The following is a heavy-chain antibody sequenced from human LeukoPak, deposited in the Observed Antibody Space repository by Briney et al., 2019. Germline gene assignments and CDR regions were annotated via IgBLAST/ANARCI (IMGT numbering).Heavy chain of an antibody. V-gene: IGHV3-21*04. J-gene: IGHJ5*02. Sequence: PGGSLRLSCAASGFTFSSYSMNWVRQAPGKGLEWVSSISSSSSYIYYADSVKGRFTISRDNSKNTLYLQMNSLRAEDTAVYYCAKEGRSLLFNWFDPWGQGTLVTVSS. CDR1: GFTFSSYS. D-gene: IGHD1-26*01. CDR3: AKEGRSLLFNWFDP. CDR2: ISSSSSYI.